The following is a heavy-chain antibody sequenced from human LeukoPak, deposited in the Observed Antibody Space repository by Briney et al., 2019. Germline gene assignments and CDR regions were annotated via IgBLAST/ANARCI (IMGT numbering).Heavy chain of an antibody. Sequence: NASETLSLTCTVSGGSISSSSYYWGWIRQPPGKGLEWIGSIYYSGSTYYNPSLKSRVTISVDTSKNQFSLKLSSVTAADTAVYYCARHYPLEWYARGLDYWGQGTLVTVSS. CDR3: ARHYPLEWYARGLDY. D-gene: IGHD3-3*01. V-gene: IGHV4-39*01. CDR1: GGSISSSSYY. CDR2: IYYSGST. J-gene: IGHJ4*02.